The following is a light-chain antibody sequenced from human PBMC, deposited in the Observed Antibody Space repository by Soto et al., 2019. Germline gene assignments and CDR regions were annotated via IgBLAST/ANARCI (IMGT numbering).Light chain of an antibody. CDR2: DAS. CDR3: QQYSTFPRT. J-gene: IGKJ1*01. Sequence: DIQMTQSPSSLSASVGDRVTITCRASQGISTYLNWYQKKPGKAPKLLIFDASSLQSGVPSRFSGSGSGTEFTLNISSLQPEDFATFYCQQYSTFPRTFGKGTKVDI. V-gene: IGKV1-39*01. CDR1: QGISTY.